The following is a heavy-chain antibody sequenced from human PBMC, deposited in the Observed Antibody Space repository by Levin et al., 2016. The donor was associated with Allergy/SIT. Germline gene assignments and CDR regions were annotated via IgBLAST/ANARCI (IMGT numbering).Heavy chain of an antibody. Sequence: ASVKVSCKASGYTFTSYGISWVRQAPGQGLEWMGWISAYNGNTNYAQKLQGRVTMTTDTSTSTAYMELRSLRSDDTAVYYCARDLRELLLYYYYYGMDVWGQGTTVTVSS. CDR1: GYTFTSYG. V-gene: IGHV1-18*01. CDR2: ISAYNGNT. CDR3: ARDLRELLLYYYYYGMDV. J-gene: IGHJ6*02. D-gene: IGHD1-26*01.